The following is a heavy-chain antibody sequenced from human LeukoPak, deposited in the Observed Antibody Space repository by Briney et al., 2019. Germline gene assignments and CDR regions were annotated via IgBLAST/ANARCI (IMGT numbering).Heavy chain of an antibody. J-gene: IGHJ4*02. CDR3: AREYSQAFYFDY. V-gene: IGHV3-30-3*01. Sequence: GGSLRLSCAASGFXFSTYAIHWVRQAPGKGLEWVVVISNDGSNKNYADSVKGRFTISRDNSKNTLYTLYLQMNSLRAEDTAIYYCAREYSQAFYFDYWGQGTLVTVSS. CDR2: ISNDGSNK. CDR1: GFXFSTYA. D-gene: IGHD5-18*01.